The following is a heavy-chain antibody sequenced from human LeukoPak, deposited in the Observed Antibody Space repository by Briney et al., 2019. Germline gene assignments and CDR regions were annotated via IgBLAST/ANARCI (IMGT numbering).Heavy chain of an antibody. CDR3: ARDTFYDSSGYPEPTFDY. CDR1: GYTFTSYG. V-gene: IGHV1-18*01. J-gene: IGHJ4*01. CDR2: ISAYNGNT. D-gene: IGHD3-22*01. Sequence: ASVKVSCKASGYTFTSYGISWVRQAPGQGLEWMGWISAYNGNTNYAQKLQGRVTMTTDTSTSTAYMELRSLRSDDTAVYYCARDTFYDSSGYPEPTFDYWGQGTLVTVSS.